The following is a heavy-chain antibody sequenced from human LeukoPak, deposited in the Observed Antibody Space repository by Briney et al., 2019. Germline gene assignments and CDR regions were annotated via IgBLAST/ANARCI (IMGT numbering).Heavy chain of an antibody. Sequence: SETLSLTCTVSGGSISSNSYYWGWIRQPPGKGLEWIGSIYYSGSTYYNPSLKSRVTISVDTSKNQFSLKLSSVTAADTAVYYCAKDHESDGYPCLDHWGLGTLVTVSS. V-gene: IGHV4-39*07. CDR3: AKDHESDGYPCLDH. D-gene: IGHD3-22*01. J-gene: IGHJ4*02. CDR1: GGSISSNSYY. CDR2: IYYSGST.